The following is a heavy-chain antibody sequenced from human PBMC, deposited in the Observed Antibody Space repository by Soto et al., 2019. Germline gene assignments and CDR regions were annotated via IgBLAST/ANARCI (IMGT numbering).Heavy chain of an antibody. J-gene: IGHJ6*02. V-gene: IGHV4-59*01. CDR1: GGSISSYY. Sequence: QVQLQESGPGLVKPSETLSLTCTVSGGSISSYYWSWIRQPPGKGLEWIGYIYYSGSTNYNPSLKSRVTISVDTSKNQFSLKLSSVTAADTAVYYCARDVEGPSSWPRYYYYYYGMDVWGQGTTVTVSS. D-gene: IGHD6-13*01. CDR2: IYYSGST. CDR3: ARDVEGPSSWPRYYYYYYGMDV.